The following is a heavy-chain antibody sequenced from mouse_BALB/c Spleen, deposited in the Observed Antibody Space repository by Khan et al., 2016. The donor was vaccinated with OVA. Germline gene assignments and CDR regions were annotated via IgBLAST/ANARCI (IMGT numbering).Heavy chain of an antibody. V-gene: IGHV2-3*01. CDR3: AMFYYGGVSNWYFDV. D-gene: IGHD1-1*02. J-gene: IGHJ1*01. CDR2: VWGDGNT. Sequence: QVQLKESGPGLVAPSQSLSITCTVTGFSLTNYGVSWVRQPPGKGLEWLGVVWGDGNTNYHSALRSRLSISKDNSKSQVFLKLNRLQTDDTATYYCAMFYYGGVSNWYFDVWGAGTTVTVSS. CDR1: GFSLTNYG.